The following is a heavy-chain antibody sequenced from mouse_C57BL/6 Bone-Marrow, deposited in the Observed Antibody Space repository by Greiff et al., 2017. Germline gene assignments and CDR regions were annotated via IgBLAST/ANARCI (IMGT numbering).Heavy chain of an antibody. CDR2: IFPGSGST. V-gene: IGHV1-75*01. CDR3: ARSWLLIFDY. CDR1: GYTFTDYY. J-gene: IGHJ2*01. D-gene: IGHD2-3*01. Sequence: QVQLQQSGPELVKPGASVKISCKASGYTFTDYYINWVKQRPGQGLEWIGWIFPGSGSTYYNEKFKGKATLTVDKSSSTAYMWLSSLTSEDSAVYFCARSWLLIFDYWGQGTTLTVSS.